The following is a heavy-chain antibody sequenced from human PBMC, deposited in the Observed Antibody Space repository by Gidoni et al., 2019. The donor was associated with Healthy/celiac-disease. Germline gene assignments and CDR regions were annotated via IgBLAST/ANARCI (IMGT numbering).Heavy chain of an antibody. J-gene: IGHJ4*02. CDR2: IYWDDDK. CDR1: GFSLSTSGVG. CDR3: AHRPGRGDSSGYYGDYFDY. Sequence: QITLKESGPTLVKPTQTLTLTCTFSGFSLSTSGVGVGWIRQPPGKALEWLALIYWDDDKRYSPSLKSRLTITKDTSKNQVVLTMTNMDPVDTATYYCAHRPGRGDSSGYYGDYFDYWGQGTLVTVSS. V-gene: IGHV2-5*02. D-gene: IGHD3-22*01.